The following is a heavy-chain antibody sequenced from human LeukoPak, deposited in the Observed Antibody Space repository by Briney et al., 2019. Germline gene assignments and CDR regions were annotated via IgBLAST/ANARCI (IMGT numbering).Heavy chain of an antibody. CDR2: FFHSGSI. J-gene: IGHJ3*02. D-gene: IGHD3-10*01. Sequence: SETLSLTCNVSGGSISNYWSWIRQPPGKGLEWIGHFFHSGSINYSPSLNSRVPISIDTSKKQVSLNLKSVTAADTAVYYCARGFGSGSYSRAAFDIWGQGTMVTVSS. CDR1: GGSISNY. CDR3: ARGFGSGSYSRAAFDI. V-gene: IGHV4-59*01.